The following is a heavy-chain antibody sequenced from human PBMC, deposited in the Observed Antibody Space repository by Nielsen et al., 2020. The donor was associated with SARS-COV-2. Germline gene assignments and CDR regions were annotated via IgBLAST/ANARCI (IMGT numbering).Heavy chain of an antibody. J-gene: IGHJ4*02. Sequence: LSLTCAASGFTFSSYSMNWVRQAPGKGLEWVSSISSSSSYIYYADSVKGRFTISRDNAKNSLYLQMNSLRAEDTAVYYCARGRGYSYGYVDWGQGTLVTVSS. CDR2: ISSSSSYI. CDR3: ARGRGYSYGYVD. V-gene: IGHV3-21*01. D-gene: IGHD5-18*01. CDR1: GFTFSSYS.